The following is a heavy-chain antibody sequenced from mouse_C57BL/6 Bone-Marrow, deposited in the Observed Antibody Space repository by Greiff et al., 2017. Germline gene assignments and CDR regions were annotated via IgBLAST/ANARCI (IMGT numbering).Heavy chain of an antibody. Sequence: QVQLQQPGAELVKPGASVKMSCKASGYTFTSYWITWVKQRPGQGLEWIGDIYPGSGSTNYNEKFKSKATLTVDTSSSTAYMQLSSLTSEDSAVYSGERDWAPSITTGAADYWGQGTTLTVSS. CDR3: ERDWAPSITTGAADY. J-gene: IGHJ2*01. CDR1: GYTFTSYW. CDR2: IYPGSGST. D-gene: IGHD1-1*01. V-gene: IGHV1-55*01.